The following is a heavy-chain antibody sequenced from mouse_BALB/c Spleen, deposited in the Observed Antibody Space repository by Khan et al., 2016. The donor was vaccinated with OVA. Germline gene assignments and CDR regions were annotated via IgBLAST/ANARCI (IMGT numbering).Heavy chain of an antibody. Sequence: QVQLKESGPGLVAPSQSLSITCTVSGFSLTCYGVNWVRQPPGKGLEWLGVIWAGGSTNYNSALMSRLSISKDNSKSQVFLKMNSLQTDDTAMYYCARFYDPYYAMDYWGQGTSVTVSS. J-gene: IGHJ4*01. D-gene: IGHD2-3*01. CDR2: IWAGGST. V-gene: IGHV2-9*02. CDR1: GFSLTCYG. CDR3: ARFYDPYYAMDY.